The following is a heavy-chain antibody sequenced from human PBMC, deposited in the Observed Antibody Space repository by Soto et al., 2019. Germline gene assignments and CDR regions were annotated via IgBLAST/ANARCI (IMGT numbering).Heavy chain of an antibody. D-gene: IGHD3-3*01. CDR3: AKDRPRFGVVGSFDY. CDR1: GFTFSSYA. Sequence: PGGSLRLSCAASGFTFSSYAMSWVRQAPGKGLEWVSAISGSGGSTYYADSVKGWFTISRGNSKNTLYLQMNSLRAEDTVVYYCAKDRPRFGVVGSFDYWGQGTLVTVSS. J-gene: IGHJ4*02. CDR2: ISGSGGST. V-gene: IGHV3-23*01.